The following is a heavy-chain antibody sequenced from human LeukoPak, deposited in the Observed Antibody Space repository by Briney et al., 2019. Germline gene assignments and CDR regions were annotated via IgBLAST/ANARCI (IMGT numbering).Heavy chain of an antibody. CDR2: IIPIFGTA. CDR3: ARFVLGRRWLQTPYYSGMDV. J-gene: IGHJ6*02. V-gene: IGHV1-69*13. D-gene: IGHD5-24*01. CDR1: GGTFSSYA. Sequence: GASVKVSCKASGGTFSSYAISWVRQAPGQGLEWMGGIIPIFGTANYAQKFQGRVTITADESTSTAYLELSSLTSEDTAVYYCARFVLGRRWLQTPYYSGMDVWGQGTTVTVSS.